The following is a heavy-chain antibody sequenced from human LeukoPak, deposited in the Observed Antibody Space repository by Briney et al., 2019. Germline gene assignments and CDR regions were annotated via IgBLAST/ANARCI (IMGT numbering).Heavy chain of an antibody. CDR2: ISAYNGNT. CDR3: ARDIAVAASGAYDI. V-gene: IGHV1-18*04. J-gene: IGHJ3*02. Sequence: ASVKVSCKASGYTFTSYSMNWVRQAPGQGLEWMGWISAYNGNTNYAQKLQGRVTMTTDTSASTAYMELSNLRSEDTAVYYCARDIAVAASGAYDIWGQGTMVTVSS. CDR1: GYTFTSYS. D-gene: IGHD6-19*01.